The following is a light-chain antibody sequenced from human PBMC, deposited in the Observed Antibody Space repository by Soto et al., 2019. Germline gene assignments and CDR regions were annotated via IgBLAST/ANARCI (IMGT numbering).Light chain of an antibody. CDR1: PSNIVYNS. J-gene: IGLJ3*02. Sequence: QSVLTQEPSASGTPGQSVTISCSGSPSNIVYNSVFWYQQLPRTAPKLLIYRNNKRPSGVPDRFSGSKSGTSASLTISGLRSEEEAVYYCAVWDDGLTALFGGGTKLTVL. V-gene: IGLV1-47*01. CDR2: RNN. CDR3: AVWDDGLTAL.